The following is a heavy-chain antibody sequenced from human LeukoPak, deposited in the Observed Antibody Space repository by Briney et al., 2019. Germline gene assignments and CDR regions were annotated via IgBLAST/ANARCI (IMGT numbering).Heavy chain of an antibody. CDR2: VSTSSSKK. J-gene: IGHJ4*02. Sequence: GGSLRLSCATSGFSLSYYTMDWVRQAPGKGLEWVSSVSTSSSKKCYADSVKGRFAISRDNTKNSLYLHLDSLRVEDTGIYYCAREQDNSTQFDYWGQGALVTVAS. CDR3: AREQDNSTQFDY. D-gene: IGHD2/OR15-2a*01. V-gene: IGHV3-21*06. CDR1: GFSLSYYT.